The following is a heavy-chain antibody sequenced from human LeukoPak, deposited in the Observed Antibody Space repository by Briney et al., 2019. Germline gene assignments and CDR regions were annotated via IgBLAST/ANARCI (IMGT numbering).Heavy chain of an antibody. CDR1: GFTFSSYS. D-gene: IGHD3-10*01. Sequence: PGGSLRLSCAASGFTFSSYSMNWVRQAPGKGLEWVSSISSSSSYIYYADSVKGRFTISRDNAKNSLYLQMNSLRAEDTAVYYCAREGAWYVSGSYSGYFYGMDVWGQGTTVTVSS. V-gene: IGHV3-21*01. J-gene: IGHJ6*02. CDR3: AREGAWYVSGSYSGYFYGMDV. CDR2: ISSSSSYI.